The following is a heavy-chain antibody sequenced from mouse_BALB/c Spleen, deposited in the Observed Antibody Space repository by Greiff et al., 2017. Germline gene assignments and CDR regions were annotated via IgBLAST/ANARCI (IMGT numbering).Heavy chain of an antibody. Sequence: VQRVESGPGLVAPSQSLSITCTVSGFSLTGYGVNWVRQPPGKGLEWLGMIWGDGSTDYNSALKSRLSISKDNSKSQVFLKMNSLQTDDTARYYCARGPYYGSSYAFDYWGQGTTLTVSS. CDR2: IWGDGST. CDR1: GFSLTGYG. J-gene: IGHJ2*01. D-gene: IGHD1-1*01. CDR3: ARGPYYGSSYAFDY. V-gene: IGHV2-6-7*01.